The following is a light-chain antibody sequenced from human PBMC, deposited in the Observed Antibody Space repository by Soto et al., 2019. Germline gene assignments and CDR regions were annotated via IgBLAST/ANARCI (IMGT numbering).Light chain of an antibody. J-gene: IGKJ2*01. Sequence: DIQMTQSPSTLSASVGDRVTITCRASQSISQRLAWYQQKPGKAPKNLIYKASSLESGVPSRLSGSGSETEFALTISGVQPDRFAAYSCVHFNSYPYTFGHGTTLEIK. CDR1: QSISQR. CDR2: KAS. CDR3: VHFNSYPYT. V-gene: IGKV1-5*03.